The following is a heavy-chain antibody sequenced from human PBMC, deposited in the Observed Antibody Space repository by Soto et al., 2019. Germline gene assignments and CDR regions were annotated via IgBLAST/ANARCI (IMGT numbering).Heavy chain of an antibody. CDR3: ARSQKVGATSPLARY. CDR2: IYHSGST. D-gene: IGHD1-26*01. CDR1: GYSISSGYY. V-gene: IGHV4-38-2*01. Sequence: NPSETLSLTCAVSGYSISSGYYWGWIRQPPGKGLEWIGSIYHSGSTYYNPSLKSRVTISVDTSKNQFSLKLSSVTAADTAVYYCARSQKVGATSPLARYWGQGTLVTVSS. J-gene: IGHJ4*02.